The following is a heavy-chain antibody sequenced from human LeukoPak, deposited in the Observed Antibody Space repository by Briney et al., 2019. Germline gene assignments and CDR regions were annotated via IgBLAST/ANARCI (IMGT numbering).Heavy chain of an antibody. J-gene: IGHJ4*02. CDR3: ARHEIREEVDTAMVPFDY. CDR1: GGSISSSSYY. V-gene: IGHV4-39*01. CDR2: IYYSGST. D-gene: IGHD5-18*01. Sequence: SETLSLTCTVSGGSISSSSYYWGWIRQPPGKGLEWIGSIYYSGSTYYNPSLKSRVTISVDTSKNQFSLKLSSVTAADTAVYYCARHEIREEVDTAMVPFDYWGQGTLVTVSS.